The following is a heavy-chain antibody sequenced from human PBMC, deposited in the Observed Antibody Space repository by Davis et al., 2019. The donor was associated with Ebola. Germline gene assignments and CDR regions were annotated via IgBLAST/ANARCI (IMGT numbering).Heavy chain of an antibody. J-gene: IGHJ6*02. CDR3: ARGGYCSSTSCSFYYYYYYGMDV. CDR1: GYTFTSYG. CDR2: ISAYNGNT. Sequence: ASVKVSCKASGYTFTSYGISWVRQAPGQGLEWMGWISAYNGNTNYAQKLQGRVTMTTDTSTSTAYMELRSLRSDDTAVYYCARGGYCSSTSCSFYYYYYYGMDVWGQGTTVTVSS. D-gene: IGHD2-2*01. V-gene: IGHV1-18*01.